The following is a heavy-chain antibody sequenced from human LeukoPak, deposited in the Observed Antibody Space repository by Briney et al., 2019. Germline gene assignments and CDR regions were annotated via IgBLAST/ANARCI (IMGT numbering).Heavy chain of an antibody. CDR1: GFTVNTHY. Sequence: GGSLRLSCVASGFTVNTHYMSWVRQAPGKGLAWVSVVYSGGNTYYADSVKGRFTISRDNSKNTLYLQMNSLRAEDTAVYYCAGPLRGMTTVPTLVYWGQGTLVTVSS. CDR3: AGPLRGMTTVPTLVY. V-gene: IGHV3-66*02. J-gene: IGHJ4*02. D-gene: IGHD4-17*01. CDR2: VYSGGNT.